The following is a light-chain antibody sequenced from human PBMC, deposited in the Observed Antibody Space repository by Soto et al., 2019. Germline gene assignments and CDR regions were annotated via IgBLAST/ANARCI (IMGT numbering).Light chain of an antibody. J-gene: IGKJ5*01. V-gene: IGKV3-15*01. CDR1: QSFRGL. CDR2: AAS. CDR3: QQYNNWS. Sequence: EVVLTQSPVTLSLSPGERATLSCRASQSFRGLLAWYQQKPGQAPRLLIYAASTRATGIPARFSGSGSGTEFTLTISSLQSEDFAVYYCQQYNNWSFGQGTRLEIK.